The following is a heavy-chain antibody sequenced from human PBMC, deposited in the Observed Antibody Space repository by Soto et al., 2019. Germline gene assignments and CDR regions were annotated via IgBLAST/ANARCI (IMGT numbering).Heavy chain of an antibody. V-gene: IGHV3-73*01. CDR2: IRSKANNYAT. D-gene: IGHD2-15*01. Sequence: GGSLRLSCAGSGFNFSCSVIHWVRQASGKGLEWVGRIRSKANNYATGYAASVKGRFTISRDDSKNTAYLQMNSLKSEDTAVYYCSRLVVWGQGSLVTVSS. CDR1: GFNFSCSV. J-gene: IGHJ4*02. CDR3: SRLVV.